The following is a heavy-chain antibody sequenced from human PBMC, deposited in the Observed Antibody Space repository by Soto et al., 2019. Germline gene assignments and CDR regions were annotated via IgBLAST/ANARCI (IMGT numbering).Heavy chain of an antibody. CDR2: ISHDASNT. Sequence: PGGSLRLSCAASGFTFSGYGMHWVRQAPGKGLEWVATISHDASNTYHRDSVQGRFSISRDNSKNTLYLQMNSLRPEDTAVYYCAKEASYLVFEYWGQGSLVTVSS. J-gene: IGHJ4*02. CDR1: GFTFSGYG. CDR3: AKEASYLVFEY. V-gene: IGHV3-30*18. D-gene: IGHD3-10*01.